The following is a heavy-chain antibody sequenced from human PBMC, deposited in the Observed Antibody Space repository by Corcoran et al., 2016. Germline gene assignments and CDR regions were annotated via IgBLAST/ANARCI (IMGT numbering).Heavy chain of an antibody. J-gene: IGHJ5*02. CDR3: ARGRSSSCYHWFVP. V-gene: IGHV1-2*02. CDR1: GYTFTGYY. Sequence: QVQLVQSGAEVKKPGASVKVSCKASGYTFTGYYMHWVRQAPGQGLEWMGWINPNSGGTNYAQKFQGRVTMTRDTSISTAYMDLSRLRSDDTAMYYCARGRSSSCYHWFVPWCQGTLVTVPS. CDR2: INPNSGGT. D-gene: IGHD6-13*01.